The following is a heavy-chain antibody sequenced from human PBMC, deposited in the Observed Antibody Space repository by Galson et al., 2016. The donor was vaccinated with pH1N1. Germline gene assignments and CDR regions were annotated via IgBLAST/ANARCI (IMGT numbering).Heavy chain of an antibody. CDR1: GFSLSTTGMC. CDR3: ARSYKDFINVDY. CDR2: IDWDDDK. V-gene: IGHV2-70*01. Sequence: PALVTPTQTLTLTCTVSGFSLSTTGMCVSWIRQPPGKALEWLALIDWDDDKYYSTSLKTRLPLSKDASKKRVVLTLTNMDPVDTATYCCARSYKDFINVDYWGQGTPVTVSS. D-gene: IGHD5-24*01. J-gene: IGHJ4*02.